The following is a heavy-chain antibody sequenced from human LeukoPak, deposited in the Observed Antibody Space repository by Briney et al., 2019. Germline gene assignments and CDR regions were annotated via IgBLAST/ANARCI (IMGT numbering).Heavy chain of an antibody. Sequence: PSETLSLTCTVSGGSISSYYWGWIRQPPGKGLEWIGSIYYSGSTYYNPSLKSRVTISVDTSKNQFSLKLSSVTAAGTAVYYCARDSGSGSYGDYWGQGTLVTVSS. CDR1: GGSISSYY. J-gene: IGHJ4*02. CDR2: IYYSGST. D-gene: IGHD1-26*01. CDR3: ARDSGSGSYGDY. V-gene: IGHV4-39*07.